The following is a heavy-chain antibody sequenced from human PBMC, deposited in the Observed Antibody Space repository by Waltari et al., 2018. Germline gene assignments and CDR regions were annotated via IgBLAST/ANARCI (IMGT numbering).Heavy chain of an antibody. CDR2: SFSVQSNT. Sequence: EVQLLESGGGLVQPGGSLRLSCAASGFTFSSYAMSWVRQAPGKGLEGVSVSFSVQSNTYYADSVKGRFTISRDDSKNTLYLQMNSLRAEDTAVYYCAKGGNSGYELDYWGQGTLVTVSS. J-gene: IGHJ4*02. CDR3: AKGGNSGYELDY. CDR1: GFTFSSYA. V-gene: IGHV3-23*03. D-gene: IGHD5-12*01.